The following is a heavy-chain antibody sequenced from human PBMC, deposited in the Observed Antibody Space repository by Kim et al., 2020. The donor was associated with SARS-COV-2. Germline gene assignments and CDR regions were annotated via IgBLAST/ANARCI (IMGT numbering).Heavy chain of an antibody. CDR3: ARDRGYGDDTFDY. CDR1: GFTFTSFG. CDR2: IGTHDGP. J-gene: IGHJ4*02. Sequence: ASVKVSCKASGFTFTSFGISWVRQAPGQGLEWLGWIGTHDGPNYAQKIRDRATVTTDASTSTVYMELRSLRSDDTAVYFCARDRGYGDDTFDYWGQGTLVTVSS. D-gene: IGHD3-16*01. V-gene: IGHV1-18*01.